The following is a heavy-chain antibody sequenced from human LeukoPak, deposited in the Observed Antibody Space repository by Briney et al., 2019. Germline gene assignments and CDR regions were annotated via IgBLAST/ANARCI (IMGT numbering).Heavy chain of an antibody. CDR3: ATFALFGVVNAYYFYY. Sequence: ASVKVSCKVSGYTLTDLSMHWVRQAPGEGLEWMGGFDPQDGETIYARKFQGRVTMTEDTSTDTAYMELTSLKSEDTAVYYCATFALFGVVNAYYFYYWGQGTLVTVSS. CDR1: GYTLTDLS. D-gene: IGHD3-3*01. V-gene: IGHV1-24*01. CDR2: FDPQDGET. J-gene: IGHJ4*02.